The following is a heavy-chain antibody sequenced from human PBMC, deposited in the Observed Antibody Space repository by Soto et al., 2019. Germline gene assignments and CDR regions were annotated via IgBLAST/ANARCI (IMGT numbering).Heavy chain of an antibody. D-gene: IGHD6-6*01. CDR1: GGTFSSYA. CDR3: ARAGDSSSSGVVPMDV. J-gene: IGHJ6*02. CDR2: IIPIFGTA. Sequence: ASVKVSCKASGGTFSSYAISWVRQAPGQGLEWMGGIIPIFGTANYAQKFQGRVTITADESTSTAYMELSSLRSEDTAVYYCARAGDSSSSGVVPMDVWGQGTTVTVSS. V-gene: IGHV1-69*13.